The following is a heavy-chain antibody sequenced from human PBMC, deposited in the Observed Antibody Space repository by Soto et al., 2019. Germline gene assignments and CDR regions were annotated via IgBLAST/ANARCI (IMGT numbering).Heavy chain of an antibody. J-gene: IGHJ6*02. Sequence: QITLKESGPTLVKPTQTLTLTCSFSGFSLRTSGVGVGWIRQPPGKTLEWLALIYWDNAKRYSPSLKSRLTITKHTSENQVVLTMTNMDPVDTAKHYCIQSRSGGDCLQSYPSHYYYGVDVWGQGTTVTVS. CDR3: IQSRSGGDCLQSYPSHYYYGVDV. V-gene: IGHV2-5*02. D-gene: IGHD2-21*02. CDR2: IYWDNAK. CDR1: GFSLRTSGVG.